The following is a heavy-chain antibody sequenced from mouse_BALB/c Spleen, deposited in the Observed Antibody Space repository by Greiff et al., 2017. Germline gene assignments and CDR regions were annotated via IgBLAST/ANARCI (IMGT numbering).Heavy chain of an antibody. CDR3: AREVTGTVDY. D-gene: IGHD4-1*01. CDR2: INPSTGYT. J-gene: IGHJ2*01. Sequence: QVHVKQSGAELAKPGASVKMSCKASGYTFTSYWMHWVKQRPGQGLEWIGYINPSTGYTEYNQKFKDKATLTADKSSSTAYMQLSSLTSEDSAVYYCAREVTGTVDYWGQGTTLTVSS. V-gene: IGHV1-7*01. CDR1: GYTFTSYW.